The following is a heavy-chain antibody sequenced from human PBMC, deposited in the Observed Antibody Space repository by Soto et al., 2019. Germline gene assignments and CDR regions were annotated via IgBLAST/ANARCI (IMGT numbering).Heavy chain of an antibody. CDR1: GFTFSSYA. Sequence: EVQLLESGGGLVQPGGSLRLSCEASGFTFSSYAMSWVRQAPGKGLEWVSAISGSGGSTYYADSVKGRFTISRDNSKNTLYLQMNSLRGEDTAVYYCAIPYYGSSLYGVPLPDYWGQGTLVTVSS. CDR2: ISGSGGST. D-gene: IGHD6-6*01. J-gene: IGHJ4*02. V-gene: IGHV3-23*01. CDR3: AIPYYGSSLYGVPLPDY.